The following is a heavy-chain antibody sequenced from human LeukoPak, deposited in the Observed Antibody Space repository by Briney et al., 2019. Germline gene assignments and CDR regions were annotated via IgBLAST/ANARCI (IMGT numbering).Heavy chain of an antibody. CDR2: INPSGGST. CDR1: GYTFTSYY. Sequence: ASVKVSCKASGYTFTSYYMHWVRQAPGQGLEWMGIINPSGGSTSYAQKFQARVTMTRDTSTSTVYMELSSLRSEDTAVYYCARDGRENFWSGPNYYFDYWGQGTLVTVSS. V-gene: IGHV1-46*01. J-gene: IGHJ4*02. CDR3: ARDGRENFWSGPNYYFDY. D-gene: IGHD3-3*01.